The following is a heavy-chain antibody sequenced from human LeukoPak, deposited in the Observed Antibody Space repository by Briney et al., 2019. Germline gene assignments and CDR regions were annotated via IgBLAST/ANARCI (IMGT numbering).Heavy chain of an antibody. CDR2: ISGSGGST. Sequence: GGSLRVSCAASGFTFSSYAMSWVRQALGKGLEWVSAISGSGGSTYYADSVKGRFTISRDNSKNTLYLQMNSLRAEDTAVYYCAKDRWDIVLMRESYYFDYWGQGTLVTVSS. CDR1: GFTFSSYA. CDR3: AKDRWDIVLMRESYYFDY. D-gene: IGHD2-8*01. V-gene: IGHV3-23*01. J-gene: IGHJ4*02.